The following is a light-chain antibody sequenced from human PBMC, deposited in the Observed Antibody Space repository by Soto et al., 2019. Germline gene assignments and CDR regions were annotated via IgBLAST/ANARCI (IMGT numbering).Light chain of an antibody. V-gene: IGKV3-15*01. Sequence: EIVMTQSPATLSVSPGERATFSCRASQSVSSNLAWYQQKPGQAPRLLIYGASTRATGIPARFSGSGSGTEFTLTISSLQSEDFAVYYCQQRSNWPPITFGPGTKVDLK. CDR2: GAS. CDR1: QSVSSN. J-gene: IGKJ3*01. CDR3: QQRSNWPPIT.